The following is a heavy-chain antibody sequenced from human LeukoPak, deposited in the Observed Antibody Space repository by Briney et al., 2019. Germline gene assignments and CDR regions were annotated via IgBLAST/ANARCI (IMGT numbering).Heavy chain of an antibody. CDR2: TYYRSKWYN. CDR1: GDSVSSNSAA. V-gene: IGHV6-1*01. J-gene: IGHJ4*02. D-gene: IGHD3-22*01. CDR3: ARGEDYYDSSGSHFDY. Sequence: SQTLSLTCAISGDSVSSNSAAWNWIRQSPSRGLEWLGRTYYRSKWYNDYAVFVKSRITINPDTSKNQFSLQLNSVTPEDTAVYYCARGEDYYDSSGSHFDYWGQGTLVTVSS.